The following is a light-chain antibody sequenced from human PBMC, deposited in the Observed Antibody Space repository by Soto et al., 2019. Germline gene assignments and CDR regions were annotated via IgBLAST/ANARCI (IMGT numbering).Light chain of an antibody. J-gene: IGLJ3*02. Sequence: QAVVTQEPSFSVSPGGTVTLTCGLSSGSVSTTYYPSWYQQTPGQAPRTLIYSTNTRSSGVPDRFSGSILGNKAALTITGAQADDESDYYCVLYIGSGFVVVGGGTKLTVL. CDR2: STN. V-gene: IGLV8-61*01. CDR3: VLYIGSGFVV. CDR1: SGSVSTTYY.